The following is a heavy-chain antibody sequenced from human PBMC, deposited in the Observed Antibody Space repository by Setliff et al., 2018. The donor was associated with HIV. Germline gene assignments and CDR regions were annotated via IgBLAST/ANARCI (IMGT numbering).Heavy chain of an antibody. CDR3: ARVGSGDDY. Sequence: SETLSLTCTVSGGSISSSSYYWGWIRQPPGKGLEWIGNIYYSGSTYYNPSLKSRVTISVDTSENQFSLRLNSVTAADTAVYYCARVGSGDDYWGQGTLVTVSS. CDR1: GGSISSSSYY. V-gene: IGHV4-39*01. D-gene: IGHD3-10*01. CDR2: IYYSGST. J-gene: IGHJ4*02.